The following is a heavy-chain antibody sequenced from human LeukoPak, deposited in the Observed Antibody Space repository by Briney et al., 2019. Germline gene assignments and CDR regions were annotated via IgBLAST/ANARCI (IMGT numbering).Heavy chain of an antibody. CDR2: IWYDGSNK. CDR1: GFTFSNYG. Sequence: GRTLRLSCAASGFTFSNYGMHWVRQAPGKGQEWVAVIWYDGSNKYYADSVKGRFTISRDNSKNTLYLQMNSLRAEDTAVYYCARGVRGSGNFDYWGQGTLVTVSS. D-gene: IGHD3-10*01. CDR3: ARGVRGSGNFDY. V-gene: IGHV3-33*01. J-gene: IGHJ4*02.